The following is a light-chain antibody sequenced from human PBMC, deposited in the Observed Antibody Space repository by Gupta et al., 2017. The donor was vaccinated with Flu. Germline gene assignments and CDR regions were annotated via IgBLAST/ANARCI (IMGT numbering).Light chain of an antibody. J-gene: IGKJ4*02. V-gene: IGKV1-39*01. CDR1: QSVSNF. CDR3: QQGDSTPNT. Sequence: PSSLSASVGDRVTITCRASQSVSNFLHWYQQKPGKPPKLLIYAASTLQGGAPSRFSGSGSGTDFTLTINRLQPQDFATYYCQQGDSTPNTFGRGTTVEIK. CDR2: AAS.